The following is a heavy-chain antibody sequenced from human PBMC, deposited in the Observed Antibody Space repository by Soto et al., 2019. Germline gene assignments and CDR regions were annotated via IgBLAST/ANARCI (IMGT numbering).Heavy chain of an antibody. J-gene: IGHJ4*02. V-gene: IGHV3-74*01. CDR1: GFTFSSYW. CDR2: INSDGSST. Sequence: EVQLVESGGGLVQPGGSLRLSCAASGFTFSSYWMHWVRQAPGKGLVWVSRINSDGSSTTYADSVKGGFTITRDNAKNKLYVQLESLRAEDTAVYYCARDQGYCSGGSCYVAGYWGQGTLVTVSS. D-gene: IGHD2-15*01. CDR3: ARDQGYCSGGSCYVAGY.